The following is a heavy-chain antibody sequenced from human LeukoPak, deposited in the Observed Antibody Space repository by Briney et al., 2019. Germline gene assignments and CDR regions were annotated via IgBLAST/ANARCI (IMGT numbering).Heavy chain of an antibody. CDR2: IIPIFGTA. CDR1: GGTLSSYA. J-gene: IGHJ6*02. CDR3: AKNLGAAYYYYGMDV. D-gene: IGHD1-26*01. V-gene: IGHV1-69*13. Sequence: GASVKVSCKASGGTLSSYAISWVRQAPGQGLEWMGGIIPIFGTANYAQKFQGRVTITADESTSTAYMELSSLRSEDTAVYYCAKNLGAAYYYYGMDVWGQGTTVTVPS.